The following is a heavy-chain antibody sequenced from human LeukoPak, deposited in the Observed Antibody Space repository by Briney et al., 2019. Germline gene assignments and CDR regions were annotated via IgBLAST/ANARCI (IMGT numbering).Heavy chain of an antibody. Sequence: SETLSLTCTVSGGSVSSTTYYWDWIRQPPGKGLEWIGSIYYSVITHYNPSLKSRVTISVDTSKNQFSLKLSSVTAADTAVYYCARHRLHYYDSSGQRGQNFDYWGQGTLVTVSS. CDR1: GGSVSSTTYY. CDR2: IYYSVIT. D-gene: IGHD3-22*01. CDR3: ARHRLHYYDSSGQRGQNFDY. J-gene: IGHJ4*02. V-gene: IGHV4-39*01.